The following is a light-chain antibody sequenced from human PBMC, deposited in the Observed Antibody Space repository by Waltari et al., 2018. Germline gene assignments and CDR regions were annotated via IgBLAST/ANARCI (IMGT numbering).Light chain of an antibody. V-gene: IGKV4-1*01. Sequence: DIVMTQSPDSLAVSLGERATFNCKSSQSVFYSSNNNNYLAWYQQKPGQPPKLLIYWASTRESGVPDRFSGSGSGTDFTLTISSLEAEDVAVYYCQQYYSTPYTFGQGTKLEIK. CDR3: QQYYSTPYT. J-gene: IGKJ2*01. CDR1: QSVFYSSNNNNY. CDR2: WAS.